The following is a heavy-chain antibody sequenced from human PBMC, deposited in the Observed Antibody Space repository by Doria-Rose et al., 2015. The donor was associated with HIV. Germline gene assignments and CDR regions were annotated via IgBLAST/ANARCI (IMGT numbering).Heavy chain of an antibody. CDR3: ARDLGIQLWLGY. V-gene: IGHV4-4*02. CDR1: GGSISSSNW. J-gene: IGHJ4*02. D-gene: IGHD5-18*01. CDR2: IYHSGNP. Sequence: QVQLQESGPGLVKPSGTLSLTCAVSGGSISSSNWWSWVRQPPGKGLEWIGQIYHSGNPNYNPSLKSRVAISADKSKNQFSLKLTAVTAADTAVYYCARDLGIQLWLGYWGQGTLVTVSS.